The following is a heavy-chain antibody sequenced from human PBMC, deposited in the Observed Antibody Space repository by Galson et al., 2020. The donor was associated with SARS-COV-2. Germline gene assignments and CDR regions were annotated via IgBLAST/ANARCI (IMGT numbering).Heavy chain of an antibody. V-gene: IGHV3-33*01. CDR3: ARDLRYLDWLLSIERRNYYGMDV. CDR1: GFTFSPYG. Sequence: GESLKISCAASGFTFSPYGMHWVRQAPGKGLEWVAVIWSDATYKYYADSVKGRFTISRDNSKNTLYLQMNSLRAEDTAVYYCARDLRYLDWLLSIERRNYYGMDVWGQGTTVTVS. CDR2: IWSDATYK. D-gene: IGHD3-9*01. J-gene: IGHJ6*02.